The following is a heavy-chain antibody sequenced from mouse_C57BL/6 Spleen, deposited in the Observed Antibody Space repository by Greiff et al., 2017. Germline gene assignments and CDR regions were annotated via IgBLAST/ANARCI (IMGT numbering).Heavy chain of an antibody. CDR2: IHPSDSGT. D-gene: IGHD1-3*01. V-gene: IGHV1-74*01. Sequence: VQLQQSGADLVKPGASVKVSCKASGYTFTNYCMHWVQQRPGQGLEWVGRIHPSDSGTNYNHTFKGKVTLTVDNASSTAYMQLSRLTSEDAAVYYCAIYITAVDYWGQGTTVTVSS. CDR1: GYTFTNYC. CDR3: AIYITAVDY. J-gene: IGHJ2*01.